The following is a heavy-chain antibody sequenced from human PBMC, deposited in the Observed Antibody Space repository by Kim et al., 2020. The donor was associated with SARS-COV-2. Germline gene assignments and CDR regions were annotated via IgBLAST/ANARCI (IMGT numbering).Heavy chain of an antibody. D-gene: IGHD6-13*01. CDR3: ARSFRAAGTCDWFDP. J-gene: IGHJ5*02. Sequence: PALKSRVTTSVDTSKIQFSLKWSSVTAADTAVYYCARSFRAAGTCDWFDPWGQGTLVTVAS. V-gene: IGHV4-39*07.